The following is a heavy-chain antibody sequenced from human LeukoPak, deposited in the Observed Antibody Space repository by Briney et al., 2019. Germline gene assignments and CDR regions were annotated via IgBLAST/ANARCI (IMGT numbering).Heavy chain of an antibody. Sequence: ASVKVSCKASGYTFTGYYMLWVRQAPGQGLEWMGWINPNSGGTNYAQKFQGRVTMTRDTSISTAYMELSRLRSDDTAVYYCASDIEYISPPYDHWGQGTLVTVSS. CDR2: INPNSGGT. CDR1: GYTFTGYY. CDR3: ASDIEYISPPYDH. V-gene: IGHV1-2*02. J-gene: IGHJ4*02. D-gene: IGHD3-16*01.